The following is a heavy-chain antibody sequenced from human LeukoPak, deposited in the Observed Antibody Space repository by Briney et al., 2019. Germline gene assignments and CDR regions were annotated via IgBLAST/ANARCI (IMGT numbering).Heavy chain of an antibody. J-gene: IGHJ4*02. D-gene: IGHD2-2*01. CDR3: AILGYCSSASCYAVPN. CDR1: GGSFSSYY. CDR2: INHSGST. Sequence: PSETLSLTCAVYGGSFSSYYWSWIRQPPGKGLEWIGEINHSGSTNYNPSLRSRVTISVDTSKSQFSLKLSSVTAADTAVYYCAILGYCSSASCYAVPNWGQGSLVTVSS. V-gene: IGHV4-34*01.